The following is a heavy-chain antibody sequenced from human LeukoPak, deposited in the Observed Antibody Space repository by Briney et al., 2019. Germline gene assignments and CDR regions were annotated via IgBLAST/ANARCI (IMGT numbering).Heavy chain of an antibody. V-gene: IGHV1-18*01. CDR1: GYTFSSYG. CDR3: ARDRRIAAAGSFDY. Sequence: ASVKVSCKASGYTFSSYGINWVRQATGQGLEWMGWISVYNGNTNYAQKIQGRVTMTTDTSTNTAYMELRRLRSDDTAVYYCARDRRIAAAGSFDYWGQGTLVTVSS. CDR2: ISVYNGNT. J-gene: IGHJ4*02. D-gene: IGHD6-13*01.